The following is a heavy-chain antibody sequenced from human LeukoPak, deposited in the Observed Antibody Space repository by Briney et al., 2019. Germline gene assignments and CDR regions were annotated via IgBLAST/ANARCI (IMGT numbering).Heavy chain of an antibody. CDR3: ATDIVVVPADARANAFDI. CDR2: ISSNGGST. J-gene: IGHJ3*02. Sequence: GGSLRLSCAASGFTFSSYAMHRVRQAPGKGLEYVSAISSNGGSTYYANSVKGRFTISRDNSKNTLYLQMGSLRAEDMAVYYCATDIVVVPADARANAFDIWGQGTMVTVSS. V-gene: IGHV3-64*01. CDR1: GFTFSSYA. D-gene: IGHD2-2*01.